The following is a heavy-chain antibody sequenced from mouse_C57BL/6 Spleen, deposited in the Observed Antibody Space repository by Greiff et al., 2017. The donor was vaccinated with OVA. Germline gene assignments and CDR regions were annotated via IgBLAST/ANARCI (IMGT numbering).Heavy chain of an antibody. Sequence: QVQLQQSGAELVKPGASVKLSCKASGYTFTSYWMQWVKQRPGQGLEWIGEIDPSDSYTNYNQKFKGKATLTVDTSSSTAYMQLSSLTSEDSAVYYCARGGDKGIFDYWGQGTTLTVSS. D-gene: IGHD1-3*01. CDR2: IDPSDSYT. J-gene: IGHJ2*01. CDR1: GYTFTSYW. V-gene: IGHV1-50*01. CDR3: ARGGDKGIFDY.